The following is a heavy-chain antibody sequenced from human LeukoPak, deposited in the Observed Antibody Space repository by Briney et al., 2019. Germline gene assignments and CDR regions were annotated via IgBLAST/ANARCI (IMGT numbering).Heavy chain of an antibody. D-gene: IGHD2-2*01. V-gene: IGHV1-69*05. CDR1: GGTFSSYA. CDR3: ARLAGYCSSTSCMGY. CDR2: IIPIFGTA. Sequence: SVKVSCKASGGTFSSYAISWVRQAPGRGLEWMGGIIPIFGTANYAQKFQGRVTITTDESTSTAYMELSSLRSEDTAVYYCARLAGYCSSTSCMGYWGQGTLVTVSS. J-gene: IGHJ4*01.